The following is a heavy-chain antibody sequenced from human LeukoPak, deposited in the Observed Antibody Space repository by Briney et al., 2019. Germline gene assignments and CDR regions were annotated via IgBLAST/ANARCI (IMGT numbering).Heavy chain of an antibody. D-gene: IGHD6-6*01. Sequence: PSETLSLTCAVYGGSFSGYDWSWIRQPPGKGLEWIGQINHSGSTNYNPSLKSRVTISVDTSKNQFSLKLSSVTAADTAVYYCARAAREEYSSSSALSWFDPWGQGTLVTVSS. J-gene: IGHJ5*02. CDR1: GGSFSGYD. CDR2: INHSGST. V-gene: IGHV4-34*01. CDR3: ARAAREEYSSSSALSWFDP.